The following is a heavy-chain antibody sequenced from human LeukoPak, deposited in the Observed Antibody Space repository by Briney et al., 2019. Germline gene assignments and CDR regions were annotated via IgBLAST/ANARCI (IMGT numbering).Heavy chain of an antibody. J-gene: IGHJ4*02. V-gene: IGHV4-34*01. Sequence: SETLSLTCAVYGGSFSGYYWSWIRQPPGKGLEWIGIIYYSGNTYYNPSLKSRLTISVDTSKNHFSLKLSSVTAADTAVFYCARLHWGSGGSGSFDYWGQGTLVTVSS. D-gene: IGHD7-27*01. CDR1: GGSFSGYY. CDR3: ARLHWGSGGSGSFDY. CDR2: IYYSGNT.